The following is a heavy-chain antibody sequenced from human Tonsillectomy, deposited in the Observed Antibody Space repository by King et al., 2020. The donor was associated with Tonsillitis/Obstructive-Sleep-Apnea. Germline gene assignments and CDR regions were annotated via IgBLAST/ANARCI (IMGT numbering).Heavy chain of an antibody. CDR1: GFTFSSYW. CDR2: IYSSGST. J-gene: IGHJ3*02. D-gene: IGHD2-8*01. V-gene: IGHV4-59*01. Sequence: VQLVESGGGLAQPGGSLRLSCAASGFTFSSYWMHWVRQAPGKGLEWIGYIYSSGSTNYNPSLRSRVTISVDTSKNQFSLKLSSVTAADTAVYYCARDMVLEAGGDAFDIWGQGTMVTVSS. CDR3: ARDMVLEAGGDAFDI.